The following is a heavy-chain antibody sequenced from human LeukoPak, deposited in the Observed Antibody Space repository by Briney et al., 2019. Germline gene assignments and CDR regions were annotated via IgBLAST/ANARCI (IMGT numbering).Heavy chain of an antibody. V-gene: IGHV5-51*01. J-gene: IGHJ4*02. Sequence: GASLKISCKGSGYSFTSYWNGCVRQMPGRGLEWMGHIYPGDSNTRYSPSFQGQVTISADKSINTFYLQWSSPKASDTSMYYCARPSDSSGYYLDYWGQGTLVTVSS. D-gene: IGHD3-22*01. CDR2: IYPGDSNT. CDR1: GYSFTSYW. CDR3: ARPSDSSGYYLDY.